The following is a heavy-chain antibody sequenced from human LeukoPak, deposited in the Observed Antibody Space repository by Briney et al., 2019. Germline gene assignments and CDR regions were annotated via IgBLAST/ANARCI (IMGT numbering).Heavy chain of an antibody. J-gene: IGHJ2*01. D-gene: IGHD1-7*01. V-gene: IGHV1-69*05. CDR3: ARVAGTKAWDAPDL. Sequence: GASVKVSCKASGGTFSSYAISWVRQAPGQGLEWMGRIIPIFGTANYAQKFQGRVTITTDESTSTAYMELSSLRSEDTAVYYCARVAGTKAWDAPDLWGRGTLVTVSS. CDR2: IIPIFGTA. CDR1: GGTFSSYA.